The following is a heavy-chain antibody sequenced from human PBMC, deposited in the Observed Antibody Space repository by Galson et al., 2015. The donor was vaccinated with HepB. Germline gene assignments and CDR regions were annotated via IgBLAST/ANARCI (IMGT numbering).Heavy chain of an antibody. CDR3: ARVLYYYDSSGYLIDY. Sequence: SVKVSCKASGYTFTSYGISWVRQAPGQGLEWMGWISAYNGNTNYAQKLQGRVTMTTDTSTSTAYMELRSLRSDDTAVYYCARVLYYYDSSGYLIDYWGQGTLVTVSS. CDR1: GYTFTSYG. CDR2: ISAYNGNT. J-gene: IGHJ4*02. V-gene: IGHV1-18*01. D-gene: IGHD3-22*01.